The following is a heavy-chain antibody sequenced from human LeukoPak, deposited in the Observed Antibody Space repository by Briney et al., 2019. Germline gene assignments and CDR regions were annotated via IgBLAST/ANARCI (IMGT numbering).Heavy chain of an antibody. CDR1: GFTFSSYE. Sequence: GGSLRLTCAASGFTFSSYEMNWVRQAPGKGLEWVSYISSSGSTIYYADSVKGRFTISRDNAKNSLYLQMSSLRAEDTAVYYCARDHPDILTGYFYYYYYYMDVWGKGTTVTVSS. CDR3: ARDHPDILTGYFYYYYYYMDV. D-gene: IGHD3-9*01. J-gene: IGHJ6*03. V-gene: IGHV3-48*03. CDR2: ISSSGSTI.